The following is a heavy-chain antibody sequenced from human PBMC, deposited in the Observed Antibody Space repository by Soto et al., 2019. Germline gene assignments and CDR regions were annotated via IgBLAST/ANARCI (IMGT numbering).Heavy chain of an antibody. Sequence: QVQLVQSGAEVKKPGASVKVSCEGSGYTFIDYYMHWVRQAPGQGFEWMGRISPKSGGTNYAQKFQGRVTMTWDTSLNTAYMELSSLMSEDTAVYYCARPPGYISDLYYFDLWGQGTLVTVSS. D-gene: IGHD6-19*01. CDR3: ARPPGYISDLYYFDL. CDR2: ISPKSGGT. J-gene: IGHJ4*02. CDR1: GYTFIDYY. V-gene: IGHV1-2*02.